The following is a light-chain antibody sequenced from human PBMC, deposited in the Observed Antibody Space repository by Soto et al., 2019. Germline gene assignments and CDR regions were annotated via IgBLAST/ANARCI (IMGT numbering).Light chain of an antibody. CDR1: QSVTSSY. J-gene: IGKJ1*01. Sequence: DIVLTQSPGTLSLSPGERATLSCRASQSVTSSYLAWYQQKPGQAPRIIIFGASGRATGIPDRFSGSGSGTDFTLTISRLEPEEFAVYYCQQYGSLSWTVGQGTKGEIK. CDR2: GAS. CDR3: QQYGSLSWT. V-gene: IGKV3-20*01.